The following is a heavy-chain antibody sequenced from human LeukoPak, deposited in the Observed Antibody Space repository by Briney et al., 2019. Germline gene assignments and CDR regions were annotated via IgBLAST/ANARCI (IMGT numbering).Heavy chain of an antibody. Sequence: GGSLRLSCAASGFTFSNYSMNWVRQAPGKGLEWVSSISSSSSYIYYAGSVKGRFTISRDNAKNSLYLQMNSLRAEDTAVYYCASYYGDYFRSFDYWGQGTLATVSS. CDR1: GFTFSNYS. J-gene: IGHJ4*02. CDR3: ASYYGDYFRSFDY. V-gene: IGHV3-21*01. D-gene: IGHD4-17*01. CDR2: ISSSSSYI.